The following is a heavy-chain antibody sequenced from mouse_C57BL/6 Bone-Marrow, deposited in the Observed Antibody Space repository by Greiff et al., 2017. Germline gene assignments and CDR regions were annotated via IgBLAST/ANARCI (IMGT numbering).Heavy chain of an antibody. CDR2: IDPTDSYT. Sequence: QVQLQQPGAELVKPGASVKLSCKASGYTFTGSWRRGVKRRPGQGLGGIGKIDPTDSYTNANKKFKGKATLTVDTSSSTAYMQLSSLTSEDSAVYYCARGGVITRDWGQGTLVTVSA. CDR3: ARGGVITRD. V-gene: IGHV1-50*01. J-gene: IGHJ3*01. CDR1: GYTFTGSW. D-gene: IGHD1-1*01.